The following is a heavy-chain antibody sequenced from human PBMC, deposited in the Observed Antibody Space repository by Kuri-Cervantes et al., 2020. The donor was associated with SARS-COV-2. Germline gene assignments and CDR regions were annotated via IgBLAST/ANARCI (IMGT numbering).Heavy chain of an antibody. CDR3: ARGRVGATYYYYYMDV. V-gene: IGHV3-30*04. D-gene: IGHD1-26*01. CDR1: GFTFSSYA. Sequence: LSLTCAASGFTFSSYAMHWVRQAPGKGLEWVAVISYDGSNKYYADSVKGRFTISRDNSKNTLYLQMNSLRAEDTAVYYCARGRVGATYYYYYMDVWGKGTTVTVSS. CDR2: ISYDGSNK. J-gene: IGHJ6*03.